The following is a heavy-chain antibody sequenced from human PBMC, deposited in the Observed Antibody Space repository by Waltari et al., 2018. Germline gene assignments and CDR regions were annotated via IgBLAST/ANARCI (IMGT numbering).Heavy chain of an antibody. J-gene: IGHJ4*02. CDR1: GFTFSSYW. CDR3: ARDRRGVGATTLFDY. D-gene: IGHD1-26*01. CDR2: MNSDGGST. V-gene: IGHV3-74*01. Sequence: EVQLVESGGGLVQPGGSLRLSCAASGFTFSSYWMHWVRQAPGKGLVWVSRMNSDGGSTSYADSVKGRFTISRDNAKNTLYLQMNSLRAEDTAVYYCARDRRGVGATTLFDYWGQGTLVTVSS.